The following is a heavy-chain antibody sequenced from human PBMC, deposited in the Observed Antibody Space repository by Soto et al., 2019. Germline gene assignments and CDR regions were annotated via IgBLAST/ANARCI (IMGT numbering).Heavy chain of an antibody. Sequence: QVQLVQSGAEVKKPGASVKVSCKASGYTFTSYDINWVRQATGQGLEWMGWMNPNSGNTGYAQKFQGRVTMTRNTSISTAYMELSSLRSEDTAVYYCARWPDGYYYYGMDVWGPGSTVTVSS. V-gene: IGHV1-8*01. CDR1: GYTFTSYD. CDR3: ARWPDGYYYYGMDV. CDR2: MNPNSGNT. J-gene: IGHJ6*02.